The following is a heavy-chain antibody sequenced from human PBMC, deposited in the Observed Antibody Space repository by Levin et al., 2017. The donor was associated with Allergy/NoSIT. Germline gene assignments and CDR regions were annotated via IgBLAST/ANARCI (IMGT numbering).Heavy chain of an antibody. D-gene: IGHD2-15*01. CDR2: INEDGGEK. CDR3: ASTSGGKDSGGYLDY. Sequence: GGSLRLSCAASGFTFRSYCMTWVRQAPGKGLEWVANINEDGGEKYYVDSVRGRFTIFRDDAENSLYLQMNRLRVEDTAVYYCASTSGGKDSGGYLDYWCQGILVAVSS. CDR1: GFTFRSYC. J-gene: IGHJ4*02. V-gene: IGHV3-7*01.